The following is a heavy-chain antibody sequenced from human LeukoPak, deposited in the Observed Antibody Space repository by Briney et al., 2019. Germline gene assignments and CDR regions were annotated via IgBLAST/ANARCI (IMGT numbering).Heavy chain of an antibody. V-gene: IGHV3-30*02. CDR2: IRYDGSNK. Sequence: GGSLRLSCAASGFTFSSYGMHWVRQAPGKGLEWVAFIRYDGSNKYYADSVKGRFTISRDNSKNTLYLQMNSLRAEDTAVYYCANLRGEYPYDFDYWGQGTLVTVSS. J-gene: IGHJ4*02. CDR3: ANLRGEYPYDFDY. CDR1: GFTFSSYG. D-gene: IGHD4-17*01.